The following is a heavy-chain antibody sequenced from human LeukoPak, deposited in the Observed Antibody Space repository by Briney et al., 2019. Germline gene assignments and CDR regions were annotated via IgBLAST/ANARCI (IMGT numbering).Heavy chain of an antibody. CDR1: GFTFTSYA. CDR2: INAGNGNT. D-gene: IGHD3-9*01. J-gene: IGHJ3*02. V-gene: IGHV1-3*01. Sequence: GGSLRLSCAASGFTFTSYAMHWVRQAPGQRLEWMGWINAGNGNTKYSQKFQGRVTITRDTSASTAYMELSSLRSEDTAVYYCASMDYDILTGYYRSGPRFDIWGQGTMVTVSS. CDR3: ASMDYDILTGYYRSGPRFDI.